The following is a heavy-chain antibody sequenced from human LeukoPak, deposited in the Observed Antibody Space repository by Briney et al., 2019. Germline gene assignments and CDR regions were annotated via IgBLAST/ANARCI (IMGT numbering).Heavy chain of an antibody. CDR3: ARHAFLVVIKGDAFDI. CDR1: GYTFTSYG. CDR2: ISAYNGNT. Sequence: GASVKVSCKASGYTFTSYGISWVRQAPGQGLEWMGWISAYNGNTNYAQKLQGRVTMTTDTSTSTPYMELRSLRSDDTAVYYCARHAFLVVIKGDAFDIWGQGTMVTVSS. D-gene: IGHD3-22*01. J-gene: IGHJ3*02. V-gene: IGHV1-18*01.